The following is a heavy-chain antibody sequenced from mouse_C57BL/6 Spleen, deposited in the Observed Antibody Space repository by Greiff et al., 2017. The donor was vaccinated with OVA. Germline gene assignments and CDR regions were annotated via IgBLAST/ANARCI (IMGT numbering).Heavy chain of an antibody. D-gene: IGHD3-2*02. J-gene: IGHJ2*01. CDR3: AREEAGYPFEY. CDR2: IYPGDGDT. CDR1: GYAFSSSW. V-gene: IGHV1-82*01. Sequence: QVQLQQSGPELVKPGASVKISCKASGYAFSSSWMNWVKQRPGKGLEWIGRIYPGDGDTNYNGKFKGKATLTADKSSSTAYMQLSSLTSEDSAVYFCAREEAGYPFEYWGQGTTLTVSS.